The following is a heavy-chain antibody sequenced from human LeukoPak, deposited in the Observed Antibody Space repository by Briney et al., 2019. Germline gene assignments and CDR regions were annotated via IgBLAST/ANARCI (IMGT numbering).Heavy chain of an antibody. Sequence: PGGSLRLSCAASGFAFSSYAMIWVRQAPGKGLEWVSAISGSGGSTYYADFVKGRFTISRDNSKNTLYLQMNSLRAEDTAVYYCARKDSRRWIFDYWGQGTLVTVSS. CDR3: ARKDSRRWIFDY. D-gene: IGHD6-13*01. V-gene: IGHV3-23*01. J-gene: IGHJ4*02. CDR1: GFAFSSYA. CDR2: ISGSGGST.